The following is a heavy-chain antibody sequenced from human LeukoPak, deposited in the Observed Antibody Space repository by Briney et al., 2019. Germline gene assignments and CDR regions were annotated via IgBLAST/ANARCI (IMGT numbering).Heavy chain of an antibody. CDR2: ISSSSSYI. CDR1: GFTFSSYS. CDR3: ARYVGVREVRGVIISPHQAPHAFDI. D-gene: IGHD3-10*01. V-gene: IGHV3-21*01. Sequence: PGGSLRLSCAASGFTFSSYSMNWVRQAPGKGLEWVSSISSSSSYIYYADSVKGRFTISRDNAKNSLYLQMNSLRAEDTAVYYCARYVGVREVRGVIISPHQAPHAFDIWGQGTMVTVSS. J-gene: IGHJ3*02.